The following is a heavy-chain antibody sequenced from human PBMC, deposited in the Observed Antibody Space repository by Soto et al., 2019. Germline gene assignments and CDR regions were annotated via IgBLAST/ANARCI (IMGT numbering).Heavy chain of an antibody. CDR3: ASFNDYGGYYFDY. CDR2: IYYSGST. Sequence: SETLSLTCTVSGGSISSGDSYWSWIRQPPGKGLEWIGYIYYSGSTYYNPSLKSRVTISVDTSKNHFSLKLYSVTAADTAVYYCASFNDYGGYYFDYWGQGTLVTVSS. V-gene: IGHV4-30-4*01. CDR1: GGSISSGDSY. D-gene: IGHD4-17*01. J-gene: IGHJ4*02.